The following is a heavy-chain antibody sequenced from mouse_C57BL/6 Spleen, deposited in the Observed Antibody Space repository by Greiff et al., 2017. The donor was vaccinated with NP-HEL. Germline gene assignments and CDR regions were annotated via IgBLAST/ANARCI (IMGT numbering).Heavy chain of an antibody. CDR3: ARALTPYWYFDV. V-gene: IGHV1-61*01. CDR1: GYTFTSYW. J-gene: IGHJ1*03. CDR2: ISPSDSDT. Sequence: QVQLQQPGAELVRPGSSVKLSCKASGYTFTSYWMDWVKQRPGQGLEWIGNISPSDSDTHSNQKFQDKATLTVDKSSSTAYMQLSSLTSEDSAVYYCARALTPYWYFDVWGTGTTVTVSS.